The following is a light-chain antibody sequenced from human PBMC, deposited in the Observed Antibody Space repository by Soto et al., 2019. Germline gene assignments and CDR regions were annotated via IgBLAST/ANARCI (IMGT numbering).Light chain of an antibody. CDR2: EGS. CDR3: CSYAGSWV. V-gene: IGLV2-23*01. CDR1: SSDVGSYNL. J-gene: IGLJ3*02. Sequence: QSVLTQPASVSGSPGQSITISCTGTSSDVGSYNLVSWYQQHPGKAPKLMIYEGSKRPSGVSNRFSGSKSGNKASLTISGLQAEDEADYYCCSYAGSWVFGGGTKLTVL.